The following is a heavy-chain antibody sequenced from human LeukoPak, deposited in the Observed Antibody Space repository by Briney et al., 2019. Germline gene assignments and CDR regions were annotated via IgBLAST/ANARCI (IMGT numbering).Heavy chain of an antibody. V-gene: IGHV3-30-3*01. J-gene: IGHJ4*02. CDR3: ARGYSYGYNFDY. CDR2: ISYDGSNK. D-gene: IGHD5-18*01. CDR1: GFTFSSYA. Sequence: GSLRLSCAASGFTFSSYAMHWVRQAPGKGLEWVAVISYDGSNKYYADSVKGRFTISRDNSKNTLYLQMNSLRAEDTAVYYCARGYSYGYNFDYCGQGTLVTVSS.